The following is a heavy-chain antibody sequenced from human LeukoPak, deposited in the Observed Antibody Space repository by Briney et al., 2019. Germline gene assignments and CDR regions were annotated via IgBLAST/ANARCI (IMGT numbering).Heavy chain of an antibody. CDR1: GFTFSSYA. D-gene: IGHD2-15*01. CDR2: ISYDGSNK. Sequence: PGRSLRLSCAASGFTFSSYAMHWVRQAPGKGLEWVAVISYDGSNKYYADSVKGRFTISRDNSKNTLYLQMNSLRAEDTAVYYCARGGICRRSEAFDYWGQGTLVTVSS. CDR3: ARGGICRRSEAFDY. V-gene: IGHV3-30-3*01. J-gene: IGHJ4*02.